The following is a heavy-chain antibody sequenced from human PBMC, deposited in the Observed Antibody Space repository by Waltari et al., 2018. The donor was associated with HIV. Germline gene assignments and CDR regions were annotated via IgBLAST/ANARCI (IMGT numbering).Heavy chain of an antibody. D-gene: IGHD1-1*01. CDR1: GGSISSSSYY. V-gene: IGHV4-39*01. CDR3: ARAGDPYNSDAFDI. J-gene: IGHJ3*02. Sequence: QLQLQESGPGLVKPSETLSLTCTVSGGSISSSSYYWGWIRQPPGKGLEWIGSIYYSGSTYYNPSLKSRVTISVDTSKNQFSLKLSSVTAADTAVYYCARAGDPYNSDAFDIWGQGTMVTVSS. CDR2: IYYSGST.